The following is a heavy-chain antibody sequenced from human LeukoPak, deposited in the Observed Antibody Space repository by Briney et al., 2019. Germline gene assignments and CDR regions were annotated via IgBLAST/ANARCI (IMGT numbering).Heavy chain of an antibody. Sequence: SVKVSCKASGGTFSSYAISWVRQAPGQGLEWMGGIIPIFGTANYAQKFQGRVTITADKSTRTAYMELSSLRSEDTAVYYCARDYRLGSSSWPPEYFQHWGQGTLVTVSS. CDR2: IIPIFGTA. J-gene: IGHJ1*01. D-gene: IGHD6-13*01. CDR3: ARDYRLGSSSWPPEYFQH. V-gene: IGHV1-69*06. CDR1: GGTFSSYA.